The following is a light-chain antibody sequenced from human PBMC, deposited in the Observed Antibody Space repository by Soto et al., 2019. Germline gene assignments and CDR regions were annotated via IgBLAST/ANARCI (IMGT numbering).Light chain of an antibody. V-gene: IGLV6-57*03. Sequence: NFMLTQPHSVSESPGKTITISCARSRGSVASNYVQWFQQRPGRAPTTIIYRDNQRPSGVPDRFSASVDSSSNSASLTISGLKTEDEADYYCQSYDRTNVVFGGGTKLTVL. J-gene: IGLJ2*01. CDR2: RDN. CDR3: QSYDRTNVV. CDR1: RGSVASNY.